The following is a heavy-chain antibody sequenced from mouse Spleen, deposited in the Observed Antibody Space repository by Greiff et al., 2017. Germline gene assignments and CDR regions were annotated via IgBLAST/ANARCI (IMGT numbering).Heavy chain of an antibody. D-gene: IGHD1-1*01. CDR3: ARDYGWFAY. J-gene: IGHJ3*01. CDR1: GYTFTDYY. Sequence: EVKLQQSGPVLVKPGASVKMSCKASGYTFTDYYMNWVKQSHGKSLEWIGVINPYNGGTSYNQKFKGKATLTVDKSSSTAYMELNSLTSEDSAVYYCARDYGWFAYWGQGTLVTVSA. V-gene: IGHV1-19*01. CDR2: INPYNGGT.